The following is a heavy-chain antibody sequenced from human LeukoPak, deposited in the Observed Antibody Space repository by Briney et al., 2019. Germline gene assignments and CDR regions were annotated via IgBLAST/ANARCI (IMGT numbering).Heavy chain of an antibody. Sequence: GGSLRLSCVISGFTFDDDGMHWVRHAPGKGLEWVSGISWSGTTTGYADSVKGRFTISRDSAKNFLYLQMDSLRVEDTALYYCAKDESTGGFAPGYFYGMGVWGQGTTVTVSS. CDR1: GFTFDDDG. CDR3: AKDESTGGFAPGYFYGMGV. D-gene: IGHD3-16*01. CDR2: ISWSGTTT. J-gene: IGHJ6*02. V-gene: IGHV3-9*01.